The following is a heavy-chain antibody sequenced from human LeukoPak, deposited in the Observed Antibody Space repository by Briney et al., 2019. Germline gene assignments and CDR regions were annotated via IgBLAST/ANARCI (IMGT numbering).Heavy chain of an antibody. CDR2: IKPDGSDK. D-gene: IGHD5-24*01. CDR1: GFSFRSHW. CDR3: ATISAQTFDI. V-gene: IGHV3-7*01. J-gene: IGHJ3*02. Sequence: GGSLRLSCVGSGFSFRSHWVNRVRQSPGKGLEWAANIKPDGSDKYYVDSARGRFTVSRDNAKNSAFLQMNSLRAEDTAIYYCATISAQTFDIWGQGTLVSVSS.